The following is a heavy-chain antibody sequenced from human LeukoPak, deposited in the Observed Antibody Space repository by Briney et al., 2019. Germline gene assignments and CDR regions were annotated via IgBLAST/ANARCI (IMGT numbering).Heavy chain of an antibody. Sequence: GESLNISCKGSGYSFTSHWISWVRQMPGKGLEWMGNIDPDDSYTNYSPSFQGHVTISADKSITTAYLQWSSLKASDTAMYYCARQYGSGSSISPDFDYWGQGTLVTVSS. D-gene: IGHD6-19*01. CDR3: ARQYGSGSSISPDFDY. J-gene: IGHJ4*02. CDR1: GYSFTSHW. V-gene: IGHV5-10-1*01. CDR2: IDPDDSYT.